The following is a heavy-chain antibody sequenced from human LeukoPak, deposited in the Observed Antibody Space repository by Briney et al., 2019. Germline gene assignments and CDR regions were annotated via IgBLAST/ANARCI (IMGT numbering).Heavy chain of an antibody. CDR1: GYTFTGYY. CDR2: INPNSGGT. CDR3: ARGVPQIVVVTATNYFDF. D-gene: IGHD2-21*02. Sequence: ASVKVSCKASGYTFTGYYMHWVRQAPGQGLEWMGWINPNSGGTNYAQKFQGRVTMTRDTSISTAYMELSRLRSDDTAVYYCARGVPQIVVVTATNYFDFWGRGTLVTVSS. J-gene: IGHJ4*02. V-gene: IGHV1-2*02.